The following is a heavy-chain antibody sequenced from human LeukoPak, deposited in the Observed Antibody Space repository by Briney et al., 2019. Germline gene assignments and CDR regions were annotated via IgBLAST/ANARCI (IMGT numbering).Heavy chain of an antibody. V-gene: IGHV1-24*01. CDR3: ATGPRTSSSWYSVDY. CDR2: FDPEDGET. CDR1: GYTLTELS. D-gene: IGHD6-13*01. J-gene: IGHJ4*02. Sequence: ASVKVSCKVSGYTLTELSMHWVRQAPGKGLEWMGGFDPEDGETIYAQKFQGRVTMTEDTSTDTAYMELSSLRSEDTAVYYCATGPRTSSSWYSVDYWGQGTLVTVSS.